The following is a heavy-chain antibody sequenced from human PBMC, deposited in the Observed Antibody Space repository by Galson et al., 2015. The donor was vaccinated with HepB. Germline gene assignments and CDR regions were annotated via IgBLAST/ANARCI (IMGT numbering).Heavy chain of an antibody. CDR2: IWYDGSNK. D-gene: IGHD2-21*02. CDR3: AREVTD. Sequence: SLRLSCAASGFTFSSYSMHWVRQAPGKGLEWVAVIWYDGSNKYYADSVRGRFTISRDNSKNTLYLQMNSLRAENTAIYYCAREVTDWGQGTLVTVSS. CDR1: GFTFSSYS. J-gene: IGHJ4*02. V-gene: IGHV3-33*01.